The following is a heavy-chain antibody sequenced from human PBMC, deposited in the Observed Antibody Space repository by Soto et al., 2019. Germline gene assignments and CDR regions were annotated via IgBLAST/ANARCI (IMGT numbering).Heavy chain of an antibody. CDR3: ATRITVFGLLIPPFDP. Sequence: PSETLSLTCTVSGGSVSSGSYFWSWIRQPPGKGLEWIGYIYYSGTTHYNPSLKSRVTMSVDTSKNQFSLRLSSVTAADTAIYYCATRITVFGLLIPPFDPWGQGTQVTVSS. D-gene: IGHD3-3*01. CDR2: IYYSGTT. CDR1: GGSVSSGSYF. J-gene: IGHJ5*02. V-gene: IGHV4-61*01.